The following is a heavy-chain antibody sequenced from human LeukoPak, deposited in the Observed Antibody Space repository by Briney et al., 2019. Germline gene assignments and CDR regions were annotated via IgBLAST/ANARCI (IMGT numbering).Heavy chain of an antibody. J-gene: IGHJ4*02. Sequence: GGSLRLSCAAPGFTFSSYAMSWVRQAPGKGLEWASAISGSGGSTYYADSVKGRFTISRDNSKNTLYLQMNSLRAEDTAVYYCAKDYDFWSGYSHWGQGTLVTVSS. CDR2: ISGSGGST. CDR1: GFTFSSYA. CDR3: AKDYDFWSGYSH. D-gene: IGHD3-3*01. V-gene: IGHV3-23*01.